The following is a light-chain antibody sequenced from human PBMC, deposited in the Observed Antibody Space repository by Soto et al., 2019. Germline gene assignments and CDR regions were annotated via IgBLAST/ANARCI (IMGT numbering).Light chain of an antibody. J-gene: IGLJ2*01. CDR2: DVS. CDR1: SSDVGGYHY. Sequence: QSALTQPASVSGSPGQSITISCTGTSSDVGGYHYVSWYQQQPGKAPKLIIYDVSNRPSGVSNHFSGSKSGNTASLTISGLQAEDEAEYYCSSYTSGPLIFGGGTQLTVL. V-gene: IGLV2-14*01. CDR3: SSYTSGPLI.